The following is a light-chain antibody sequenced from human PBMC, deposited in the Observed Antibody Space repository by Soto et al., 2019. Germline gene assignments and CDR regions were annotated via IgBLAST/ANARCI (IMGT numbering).Light chain of an antibody. CDR1: SSDVGGYDY. J-gene: IGLJ1*01. Sequence: QSVLTQPPFASGSPGQSVTISCTGTSSDVGGYDYVSWYQQHPGKAPKLMIYEVTQRTSGVPDRFSGSKSGNTASLTVSGLQADEEADYYCSSYEGSNNLVFGTGTKLTVL. V-gene: IGLV2-8*01. CDR3: SSYEGSNNLV. CDR2: EVT.